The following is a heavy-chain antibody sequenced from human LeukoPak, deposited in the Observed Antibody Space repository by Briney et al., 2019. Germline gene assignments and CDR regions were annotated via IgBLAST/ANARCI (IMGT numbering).Heavy chain of an antibody. CDR1: GFTFSSYS. CDR3: ASSVPAAKFYYYGMDV. Sequence: GGSLRLSCAASGFTFSSYSMNWVRQAPGKGLEWVSSISSSSSYIYYADSVKGRFTISRDNAKNSLYLQMNSPRAEDTAVYYCASSVPAAKFYYYGMDVWGQGTTVTVSS. V-gene: IGHV3-21*01. CDR2: ISSSSSYI. J-gene: IGHJ6*02. D-gene: IGHD2-2*01.